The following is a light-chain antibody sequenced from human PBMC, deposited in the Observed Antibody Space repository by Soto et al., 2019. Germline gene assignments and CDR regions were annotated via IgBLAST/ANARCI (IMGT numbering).Light chain of an antibody. CDR3: LQATHWPHT. CDR2: QVS. CDR1: RSLVHSDGNIY. Sequence: DVVLTQSPLSLSVTLGQRASISCRSIRSLVHSDGNIYLIWFPKRPGQSPRRLIYQVSNRDSGVPDRFSGSGSVTDFTLNISRVEAEDVGVYYCLQATHWPHTFGQGTKVDIK. J-gene: IGKJ2*01. V-gene: IGKV2-30*02.